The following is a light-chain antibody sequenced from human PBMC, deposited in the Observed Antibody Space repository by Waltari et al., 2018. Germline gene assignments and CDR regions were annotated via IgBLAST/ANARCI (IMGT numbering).Light chain of an antibody. V-gene: IGLV2-14*03. Sequence: QSALTQPASVSGSPGQSITISCTGSSSDVGGDDSVSWYEDHPGQAPKVIIYDVNKRPSGVSDRFSGSKSGNTASLTISGLQAEDEATSYCSSQSTKNGVIFGGGTKVTVL. CDR3: SSQSTKNGVI. J-gene: IGLJ2*01. CDR2: DVN. CDR1: SSDVGGDDS.